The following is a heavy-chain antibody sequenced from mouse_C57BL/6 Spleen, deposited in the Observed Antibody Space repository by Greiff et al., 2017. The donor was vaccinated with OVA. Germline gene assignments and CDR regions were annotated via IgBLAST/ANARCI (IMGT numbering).Heavy chain of an antibody. D-gene: IGHD4-1*01. CDR3: ARGGLGPLDY. Sequence: QVQLQQPGAELVKPGASVKLSCKASGYTFTSYWMQWVKQRPGQGLEWIGEIDPSDSYTNYNQKFKGKATLTVETSSSTAYMQLSSLTSEDSAVYYCARGGLGPLDYWGQGTTLTVSS. CDR1: GYTFTSYW. CDR2: IDPSDSYT. J-gene: IGHJ2*01. V-gene: IGHV1-50*01.